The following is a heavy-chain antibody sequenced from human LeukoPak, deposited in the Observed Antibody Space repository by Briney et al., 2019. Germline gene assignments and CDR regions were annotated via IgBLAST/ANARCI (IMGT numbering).Heavy chain of an antibody. V-gene: IGHV4-39*01. CDR3: ARPFGGKSMFDY. CDR2: IHYSGIN. Sequence: SETLSLTCAVSGDSISSSRVYWGWLRQPPGKGLEWIGSIHYSGINHYNPSIMSPATMSVDTPKSQFCLRMTSVTAAGPCMYFCARPFGGKSMFDYWGQGTLVTVSS. CDR1: GDSISSSRVY. D-gene: IGHD3-16*01. J-gene: IGHJ4*02.